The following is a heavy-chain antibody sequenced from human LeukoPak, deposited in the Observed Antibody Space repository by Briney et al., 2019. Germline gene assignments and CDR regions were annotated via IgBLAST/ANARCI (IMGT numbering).Heavy chain of an antibody. CDR2: IHHSGST. CDR3: ARRPDPYQDY. Sequence: SETLSLTCSVSGYSISSGYYWGWIRQPPGKGLEWIGTIHHSGSTYYNPSLKSRVTISVDTSKNQFSLKLSSVTAADTAVYYWARRPDPYQDYWAQGTLVTVSS. J-gene: IGHJ4*02. CDR1: GYSISSGYY. D-gene: IGHD1-14*01. V-gene: IGHV4-38-2*02.